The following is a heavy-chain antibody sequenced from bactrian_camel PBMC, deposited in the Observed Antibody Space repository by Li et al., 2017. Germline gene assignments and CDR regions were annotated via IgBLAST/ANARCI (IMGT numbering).Heavy chain of an antibody. CDR3: AAVSGY. V-gene: IGHV3S10*01. Sequence: DVQLVESGEGLVQPGGSLTLSCAGSGFTFSTYPMSWVRLAPGKGLEWVSNLYTDGITHYADSVKGRFTISKDNAKSTLYLEMKSLKPEDTAVYFCAAVSGYWGQGTQVTVS. CDR2: LYTDGIT. CDR1: GFTFSTYP. J-gene: IGHJ6*01.